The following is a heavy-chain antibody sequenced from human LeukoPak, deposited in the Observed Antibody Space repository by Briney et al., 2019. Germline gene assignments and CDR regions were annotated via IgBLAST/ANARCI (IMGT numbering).Heavy chain of an antibody. D-gene: IGHD3-10*01. CDR1: GISFSSYG. Sequence: GGSLRLPCTASGISFSSYGMHWVRQAPGKGLEWVAVIWYDGSNKYYADSVKGRFTISRDNSKNTLYLQMNSLRAEDTAVYYCARDPAWGGSGTYYYYYGMDVWGKGTTVTVSS. CDR2: IWYDGSNK. V-gene: IGHV3-33*01. J-gene: IGHJ6*04. CDR3: ARDPAWGGSGTYYYYYGMDV.